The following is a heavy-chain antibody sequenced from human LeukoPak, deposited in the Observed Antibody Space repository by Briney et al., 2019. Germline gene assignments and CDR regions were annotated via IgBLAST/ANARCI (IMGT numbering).Heavy chain of an antibody. V-gene: IGHV1-24*01. Sequence: GASVKVSCKVSGYTLTELSMHWVRQAPGKGLEWMGGFDPEDGETIYAQKFQGRVTMTEDTSTDTAYMELSSLRSEDTAVYYCAIVMVRGSLRSYYFDYWGQGTLVTVSS. CDR3: AIVMVRGSLRSYYFDY. J-gene: IGHJ4*02. D-gene: IGHD3-10*01. CDR1: GYTLTELS. CDR2: FDPEDGET.